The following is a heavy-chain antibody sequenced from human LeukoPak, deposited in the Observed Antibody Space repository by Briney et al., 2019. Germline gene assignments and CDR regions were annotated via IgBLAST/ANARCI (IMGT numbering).Heavy chain of an antibody. Sequence: PSETLSLTCTVSGGSISSYYWSWIRQPPGKGLEWIGYIYYSGSTNYNPSLKSRVTISVDTSKNQFSLKLSSVTAADTAVYYCARGITIFGVVITADYGMDVWGQGTTVTVSS. CDR3: ARGITIFGVVITADYGMDV. J-gene: IGHJ6*02. CDR2: IYYSGST. D-gene: IGHD3-3*01. V-gene: IGHV4-59*08. CDR1: GGSISSYY.